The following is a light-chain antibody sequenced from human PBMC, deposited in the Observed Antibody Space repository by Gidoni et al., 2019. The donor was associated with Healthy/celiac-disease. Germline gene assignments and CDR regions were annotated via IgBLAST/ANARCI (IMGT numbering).Light chain of an antibody. V-gene: IGLV2-11*01. CDR2: DVS. CDR3: CSYAGSYTWV. Sequence: QSALTQPRSVSGSPGQSVTISCTGNSSDVGGYNYVSWYQQHPGKAPKLMIYDVSKRPSGVPYRFSGSKSGNTASLTISGLQAEDEADYYCCSYAGSYTWVFGGGTKLTVL. CDR1: SSDVGGYNY. J-gene: IGLJ3*02.